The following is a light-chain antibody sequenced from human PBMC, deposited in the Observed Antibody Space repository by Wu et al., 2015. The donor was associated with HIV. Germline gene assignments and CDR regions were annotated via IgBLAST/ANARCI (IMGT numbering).Light chain of an antibody. CDR1: QSVSSN. V-gene: IGKV3-11*01. J-gene: IGKJ5*01. CDR3: QQRGNWPPIT. CDR2: DAS. Sequence: EIVMTQSPATLSVSPGERATLSCRASQSVSSNLAWYQQKPGQAPRLLIYDASNRATGIPARFSGSGSGTDFTLTISSLEPEDFAVYYCQQRGNWPPITFGQGTRLEIK.